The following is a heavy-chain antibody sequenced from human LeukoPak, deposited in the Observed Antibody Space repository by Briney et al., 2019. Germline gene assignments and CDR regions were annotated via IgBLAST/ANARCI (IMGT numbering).Heavy chain of an antibody. J-gene: IGHJ6*02. CDR3: ARGVRFLEWSPNPYYYYGMDV. Sequence: QAGGSLRLSCAASGFTFSGYAIPWVRQAPGKGLEWVAVISYDGTTKFYADSVKGRFTISRDNTKNTLSLQMNSLRSEDTAVYYCARGVRFLEWSPNPYYYYGMDVWGQGTTVTVSS. V-gene: IGHV3-30-3*01. CDR2: ISYDGTTK. D-gene: IGHD3-3*01. CDR1: GFTFSGYA.